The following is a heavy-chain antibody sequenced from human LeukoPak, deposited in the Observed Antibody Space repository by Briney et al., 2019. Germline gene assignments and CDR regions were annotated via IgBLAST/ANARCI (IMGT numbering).Heavy chain of an antibody. CDR3: ATEWYTGTSLHYTY. J-gene: IGHJ4*02. V-gene: IGHV3-23*01. CDR1: GFSFGKYW. Sequence: GGSLRLSCVASGFSFGKYWMSWVLQTPGKGLEWVSFISGSGSSTYYADSVRGRFTISRDNSKNALYLLMNNLRAEDTAIYYCATEWYTGTSLHYTYWGQGTLVTVSS. D-gene: IGHD1-26*01. CDR2: ISGSGSST.